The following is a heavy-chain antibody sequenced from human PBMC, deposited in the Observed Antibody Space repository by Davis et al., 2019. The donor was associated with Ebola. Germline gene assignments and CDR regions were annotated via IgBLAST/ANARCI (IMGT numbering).Heavy chain of an antibody. D-gene: IGHD1-26*01. Sequence: PGGSLRLSCAASGFTFSDYYMSWIRQAPGKGLEWVSYISSSRSNTNYADSVKGRFTISRDNAKNSLYLQMNSLRAEDTAVYYCARAGSYRVSDYWGQGTLVTVSS. J-gene: IGHJ4*02. CDR2: ISSSRSNT. V-gene: IGHV3-11*06. CDR1: GFTFSDYY. CDR3: ARAGSYRVSDY.